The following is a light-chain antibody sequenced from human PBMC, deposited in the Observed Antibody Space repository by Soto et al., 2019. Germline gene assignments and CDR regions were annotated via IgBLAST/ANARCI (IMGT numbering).Light chain of an antibody. J-gene: IGLJ3*02. V-gene: IGLV1-44*01. CDR1: RSNIGSNT. CDR2: SND. Sequence: QSVLTQPPSASGTPRQRVTISCSGSRSNIGSNTVNWYQQLPGTAPKLLIYSNDQRPSGVPDRFSGSKSGTSASLAISGLQSEDEADYYCAAWDDSLTGPVFGGGTKLTVL. CDR3: AAWDDSLTGPV.